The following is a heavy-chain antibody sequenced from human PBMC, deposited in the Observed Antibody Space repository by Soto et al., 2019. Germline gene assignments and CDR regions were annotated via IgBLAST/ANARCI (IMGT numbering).Heavy chain of an antibody. V-gene: IGHV4-4*09. Sequence: SETLSLTCTISGDSVRNQYWSWIRRPPGRGLEWIGYIYRSGSTRYNPSLKSRLTISVDTSKNQFSLKLSSVTAADTAVYYCARTLDYGHMDVWGKGTTVTVSS. CDR1: GDSVRNQY. D-gene: IGHD3-16*01. J-gene: IGHJ6*03. CDR2: IYRSGST. CDR3: ARTLDYGHMDV.